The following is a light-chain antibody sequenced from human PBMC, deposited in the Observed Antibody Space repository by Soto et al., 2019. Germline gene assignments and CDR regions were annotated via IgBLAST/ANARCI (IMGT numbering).Light chain of an antibody. CDR3: QQYGSSPRLT. CDR2: GAS. CDR1: QSVSSSY. Sequence: EIVLTQSPGTLSLSPGERATPSCRASQSVSSSYLAWYQQKPGQAPRLILYGASSRATGIPDRFSGSGSGTDFTLTISRLETEDFAVYYCQQYGSSPRLTFGGGTKVDIK. V-gene: IGKV3-20*01. J-gene: IGKJ4*01.